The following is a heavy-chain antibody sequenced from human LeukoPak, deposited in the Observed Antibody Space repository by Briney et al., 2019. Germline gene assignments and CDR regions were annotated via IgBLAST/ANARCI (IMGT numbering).Heavy chain of an antibody. CDR3: ARQPGGGFDY. D-gene: IGHD3-16*01. CDR1: GGPISSSSYY. CDR2: IYYSGST. J-gene: IGHJ4*02. V-gene: IGHV4-39*01. Sequence: SETLSLTCTVPGGPISSSSYYWGWIRQPPGKGLEWIGSIYYSGSTYYNPTLKSRVTISVDTSKNQFSLKLSSVTAADTAVYYCARQPGGGFDYWGQGTLVTVSS.